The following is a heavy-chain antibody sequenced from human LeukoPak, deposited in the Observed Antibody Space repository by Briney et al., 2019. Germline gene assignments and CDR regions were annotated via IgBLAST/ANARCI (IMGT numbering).Heavy chain of an antibody. V-gene: IGHV4-61*01. J-gene: IGHJ5*02. Sequence: PSETLSLTCTVSGGSVSSGSYYWSWIRQPPGKGLEWIGYIYYSGSTNYNPSLKSRVTISVDTSKNQFSLKLSSVTAADTAVYYCARDKESSSWFDPWGQGTLVTVSS. CDR1: GGSVSSGSYY. D-gene: IGHD2-2*01. CDR3: ARDKESSSWFDP. CDR2: IYYSGST.